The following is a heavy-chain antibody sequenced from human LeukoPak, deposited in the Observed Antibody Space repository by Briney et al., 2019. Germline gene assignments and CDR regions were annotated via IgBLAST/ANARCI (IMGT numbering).Heavy chain of an antibody. CDR2: IYDRGPA. CDR1: GYAIISGGFS. J-gene: IGHJ5*01. Sequence: SQTLSLTCTVSGYAIISGGFSWNWIRQPPGKGLEWIGCIYDRGPAHYNPSLKSRFTISVDRPKNQFFLNVTSLTAADTAVYYCARSRQASGLFNSWGQGTLVVVSS. V-gene: IGHV4-30-2*01. CDR3: ARSRQASGLFNS. D-gene: IGHD3-10*01.